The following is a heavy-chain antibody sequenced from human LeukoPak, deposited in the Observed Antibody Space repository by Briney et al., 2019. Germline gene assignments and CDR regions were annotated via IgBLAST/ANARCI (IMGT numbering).Heavy chain of an antibody. J-gene: IGHJ4*02. Sequence: GGSLRLSCAASGFTFSSYAMSWVRQAPGKGLEWVAFISSDGRNKYYADSVKGRFTISRDNSESTLFMQMNSLRAEDTAVYYCAREYRSAWTSFDYWGQGALVTVSS. D-gene: IGHD6-19*01. CDR2: ISSDGRNK. CDR3: AREYRSAWTSFDY. V-gene: IGHV3-30*03. CDR1: GFTFSSYA.